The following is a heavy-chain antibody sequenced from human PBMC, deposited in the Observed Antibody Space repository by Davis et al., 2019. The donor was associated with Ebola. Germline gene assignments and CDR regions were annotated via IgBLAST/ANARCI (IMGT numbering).Heavy chain of an antibody. V-gene: IGHV4-59*01. J-gene: IGHJ5*02. CDR2: IYYSGST. CDR1: GGSISSYY. CDR3: ARGWGVVAATTSWFDP. Sequence: MPSETLSLTCTVSGGSISSYYWSWLRQPPGKGLEWIGYIYYSGSTNYNPSLKSRVTISVDTSKNQFSLKLSSVTAADTAVYYCARGWGVVAATTSWFDPWGQGTLVTVSS. D-gene: IGHD2-15*01.